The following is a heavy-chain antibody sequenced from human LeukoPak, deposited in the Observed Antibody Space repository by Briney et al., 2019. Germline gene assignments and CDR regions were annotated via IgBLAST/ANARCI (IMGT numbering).Heavy chain of an antibody. CDR3: ARRGYYYYGMDV. D-gene: IGHD3-10*01. J-gene: IGHJ6*02. Sequence: GESLKISCKDSGHSFTSYWISWVRQMPGKGLEWMGRIDPSDSYTNYSPSFQGHVTISVDKSISTAYLQWTSLKSWDSAMYYCARRGYYYYGMDVWGQGTTVTVSS. CDR2: IDPSDSYT. CDR1: GHSFTSYW. V-gene: IGHV5-10-1*01.